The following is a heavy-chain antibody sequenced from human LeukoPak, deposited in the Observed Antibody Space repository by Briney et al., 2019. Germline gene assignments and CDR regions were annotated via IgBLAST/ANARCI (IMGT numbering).Heavy chain of an antibody. CDR3: ARTYYYGSGTYYGDY. V-gene: IGHV1-2*02. CDR1: GYTFTAYY. D-gene: IGHD3-10*01. CDR2: INPHSGGT. J-gene: IGHJ4*02. Sequence: ASVKVSCKASGYTFTAYYLHWVRQAPGQGLEWMGWINPHSGGTNYAQKFQGRVTMTRDTSLTTAYLELPRLTSDDTAVYYCARTYYYGSGTYYGDYWGQGTLVTVSS.